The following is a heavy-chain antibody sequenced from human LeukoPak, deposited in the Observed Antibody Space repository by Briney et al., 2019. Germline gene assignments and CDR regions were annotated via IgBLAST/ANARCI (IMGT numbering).Heavy chain of an antibody. CDR3: SRSSAAAGAVGY. V-gene: IGHV1-2*02. Sequence: ASVKVSCKASGFTFNDYYVHWVRQAPGQGLEWMGCINPNTGGTNYAQKFQGRVTMTSDTSTTTAYMGLSSLSSDDTAVYFCSRSSAAAGAVGYWGQGTLVTVSS. J-gene: IGHJ4*02. CDR2: INPNTGGT. D-gene: IGHD6-13*01. CDR1: GFTFNDYY.